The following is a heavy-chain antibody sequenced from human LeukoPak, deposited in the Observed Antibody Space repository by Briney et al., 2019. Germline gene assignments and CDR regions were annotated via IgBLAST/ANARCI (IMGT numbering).Heavy chain of an antibody. J-gene: IGHJ6*03. CDR2: IIPILGIA. Sequence: SVKVSCKASGGTFSSYTISWVRQAPGQGLEWMGRIIPILGIANYAQKFQGRVTITADKSTSTAYMELSGLRSEDTAVYYCARVSRNCSSTSCLYYYYYYMDVWGKGTTVTVSS. D-gene: IGHD2-2*01. CDR1: GGTFSSYT. V-gene: IGHV1-69*02. CDR3: ARVSRNCSSTSCLYYYYYYMDV.